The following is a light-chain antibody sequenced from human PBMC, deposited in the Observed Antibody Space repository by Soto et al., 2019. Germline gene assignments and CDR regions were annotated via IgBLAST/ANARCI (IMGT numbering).Light chain of an antibody. Sequence: DIQMTQSPSSLSASVGDRVTITCRTSQSVSGYLNWYQQEPGKAPKLLIYAASSLQSGVPSRFSGSGSGTDFSLTIGSLQPEEFATYYCQQTYTSPRTFGQGTKVDIK. CDR2: AAS. CDR3: QQTYTSPRT. J-gene: IGKJ1*01. V-gene: IGKV1-39*01. CDR1: QSVSGY.